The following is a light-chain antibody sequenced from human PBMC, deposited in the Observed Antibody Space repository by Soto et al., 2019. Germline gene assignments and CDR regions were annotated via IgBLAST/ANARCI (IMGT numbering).Light chain of an antibody. CDR3: HHHTQSPGA. J-gene: IGKJ1*01. CDR2: NTS. V-gene: IGKV3-20*01. CDR1: RNGDRSC. Sequence: EIALTQSPRTPSLSKGQRDSLSRRASRNGDRSCLAWYQQRPGQAPKVLIHNTSRRASGVPDRFSGAGSGTDFTLTISRLEPEDFAVYFCHHHTQSPGAFGQGTKVDIK.